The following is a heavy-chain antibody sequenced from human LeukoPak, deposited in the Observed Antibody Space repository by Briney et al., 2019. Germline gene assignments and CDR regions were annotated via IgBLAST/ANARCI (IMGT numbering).Heavy chain of an antibody. J-gene: IGHJ3*02. Sequence: PSETLSLTCTVSGGSISSYYWSWIRQPPGKGLEWIGYIYYSGSANYNPSLKSRVTISVDTSKNQFSLKLSSVTAADTAVYYCARLPLYDSSGYYYRGAFDIWGQGTMVTVSS. CDR3: ARLPLYDSSGYYYRGAFDI. CDR2: IYYSGSA. D-gene: IGHD3-22*01. V-gene: IGHV4-59*08. CDR1: GGSISSYY.